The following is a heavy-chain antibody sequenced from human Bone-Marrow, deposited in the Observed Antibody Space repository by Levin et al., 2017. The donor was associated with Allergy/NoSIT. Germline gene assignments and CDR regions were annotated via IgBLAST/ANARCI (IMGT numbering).Heavy chain of an antibody. CDR3: ARIPVVVAGVDF. CDR1: GFTFSSYS. J-gene: IGHJ4*02. D-gene: IGHD2-15*01. V-gene: IGHV3-48*02. CDR2: ISSSSSTK. Sequence: GESLKISCAASGFTFSSYSMNWVRQAPGKGLEWGSYISSSSSTKYYADSEKGRFTISRDNAQNSLYLQMNSLRDEDTAVYWCARIPVVVAGVDFWGQGTLVTVSS.